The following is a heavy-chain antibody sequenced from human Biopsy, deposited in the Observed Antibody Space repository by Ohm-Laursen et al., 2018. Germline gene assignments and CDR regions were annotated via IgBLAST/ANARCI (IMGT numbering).Heavy chain of an antibody. CDR2: ISDDGRNK. V-gene: IGHV3-30*03. Sequence: SLRLSCAASGFSFSSYGTHWVRQAPGKGLEWVAVISDDGRNKYYIDSVRGRFTISRDNAKNSLYLQMNSLRAEDTAVYYCARAYPPPGRRLVVVAGDFDCWGQGTRGTVSS. J-gene: IGHJ4*02. D-gene: IGHD2-15*01. CDR3: ARAYPPPGRRLVVVAGDFDC. CDR1: GFSFSSYG.